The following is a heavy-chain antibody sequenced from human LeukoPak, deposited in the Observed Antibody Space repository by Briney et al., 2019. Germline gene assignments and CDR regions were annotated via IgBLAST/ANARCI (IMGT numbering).Heavy chain of an antibody. V-gene: IGHV3-15*01. D-gene: IGHD3-22*01. CDR2: IKSKTDGGTT. J-gene: IGHJ4*02. CDR1: GFTFSDDW. CDR3: TTAGTFYDSSDY. Sequence: GGSLRLSCAASGFTFSDDWMIWVRQAPGKGLEWVGRIKSKTDGGTTDYAAPVKGRFTISRDDSKNTLYLQMNSLKTEDTAVYYCTTAGTFYDSSDYWGQGTLVTVSS.